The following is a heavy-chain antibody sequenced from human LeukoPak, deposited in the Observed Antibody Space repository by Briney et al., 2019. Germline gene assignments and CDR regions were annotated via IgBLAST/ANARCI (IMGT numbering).Heavy chain of an antibody. CDR1: GGSFSGYY. D-gene: IGHD2-2*01. V-gene: IGHV4-34*01. CDR2: INHSGST. J-gene: IGHJ4*02. Sequence: SETLSLTCAVYGGSFSGYYWSWIRQPPGKGLEWIGEINHSGSTNYNPSLKSRVTISVDTSKNQFSLKLSSVTAADTAVYYCARVRRPIVVVPAAPTSGYFDYWGQGTLVTVSS. CDR3: ARVRRPIVVVPAAPTSGYFDY.